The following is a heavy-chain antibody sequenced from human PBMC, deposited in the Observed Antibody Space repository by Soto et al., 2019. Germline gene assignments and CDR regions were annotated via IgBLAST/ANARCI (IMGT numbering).Heavy chain of an antibody. CDR3: ARDRTLYDYYYYYGMDV. J-gene: IGHJ6*01. CDR1: GDSVSSNSSA. D-gene: IGHD2-8*01. Sequence: SQTLSLPCAISGDSVSSNSSACNLIRQSPSRGLEWLGRTYYRSKWYNDYAVSVKSRITINPDTSKNQFSLQLNSVTPDDTAVYYCARDRTLYDYYYYYGMDVWGQGTTVTVSS. V-gene: IGHV6-1*01. CDR2: TYYRSKWYN.